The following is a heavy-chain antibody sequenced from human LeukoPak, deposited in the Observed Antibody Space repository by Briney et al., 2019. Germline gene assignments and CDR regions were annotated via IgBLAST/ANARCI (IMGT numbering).Heavy chain of an antibody. Sequence: SETLSLTCTVSGGSISSSSYYWGWIRQPPGKGLVWIGSIYYSGSTYYNPSLKSRVTISVDTSKNQFSLKLSSVTAADTAVYYCAIEPIAAAGPSRDYWGQGTLVTVSS. CDR1: GGSISSSSYY. V-gene: IGHV4-39*07. CDR2: IYYSGST. CDR3: AIEPIAAAGPSRDY. D-gene: IGHD6-13*01. J-gene: IGHJ4*02.